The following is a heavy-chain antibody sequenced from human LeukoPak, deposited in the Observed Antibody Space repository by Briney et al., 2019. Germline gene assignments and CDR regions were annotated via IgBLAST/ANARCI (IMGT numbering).Heavy chain of an antibody. V-gene: IGHV3-7*01. D-gene: IGHD3-22*01. CDR1: GFTFSSYW. CDR2: IREDGNEK. CDR3: ARVGAPYYYDSSGYSDY. Sequence: GGSLRLSCSASGFTFSSYWMSWVRQTTGKGLECVAKIREDGNEKFYVDSVKGRFTISRDNSKNTLYLQMNSLRAEDTAVYYCARVGAPYYYDSSGYSDYWGQGTLVTVSS. J-gene: IGHJ4*02.